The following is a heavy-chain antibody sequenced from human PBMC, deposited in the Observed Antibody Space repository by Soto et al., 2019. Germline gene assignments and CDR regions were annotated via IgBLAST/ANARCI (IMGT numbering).Heavy chain of an antibody. V-gene: IGHV4-31*03. CDR3: ARLIVVVPAAIPLYYGMVV. CDR2: IYYSGST. J-gene: IGHJ6*02. Sequence: QVQLQESGPGLVKPSQTLSLTCTVSGGSISSGGYYWSWIRQHPGKGLEWIGYIYYSGSTYYNPSLKSRVTISVDTSKNQFSLKLSSVTAADTAVYYCARLIVVVPAAIPLYYGMVVWGQGTTVTVSS. D-gene: IGHD2-2*02. CDR1: GGSISSGGYY.